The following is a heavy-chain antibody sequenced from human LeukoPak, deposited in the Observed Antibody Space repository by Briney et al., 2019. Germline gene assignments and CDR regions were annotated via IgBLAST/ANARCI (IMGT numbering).Heavy chain of an antibody. Sequence: PGGSLRLSCAASGFTFSSYGMHWVGQAPGKGVEGVAVISYDGSNKYYADSVKGRFTISRDNSKNTLYLQMNSLRAEDTAVYYCAKSVGVRGVTYYFDYWGQGTLVTVSS. V-gene: IGHV3-30*18. CDR2: ISYDGSNK. CDR3: AKSVGVRGVTYYFDY. D-gene: IGHD3-10*01. J-gene: IGHJ4*02. CDR1: GFTFSSYG.